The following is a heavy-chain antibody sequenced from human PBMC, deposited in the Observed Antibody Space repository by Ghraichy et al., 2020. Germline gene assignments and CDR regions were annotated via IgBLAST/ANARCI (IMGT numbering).Heavy chain of an antibody. CDR2: IKQDGSEI. V-gene: IGHV3-7*03. J-gene: IGHJ4*02. Sequence: GGSLRLSCAASGFTFSSYWMSWVRQAPGEGLEWVANIKQDGSEIYYVDSVKGRFTISRDNAKNSLYLQMNSLRAEDTAVYYCARVAENYDFWSGYYIDYFDYWGQGTLVTVSS. CDR3: ARVAENYDFWSGYYIDYFDY. CDR1: GFTFSSYW. D-gene: IGHD3-3*01.